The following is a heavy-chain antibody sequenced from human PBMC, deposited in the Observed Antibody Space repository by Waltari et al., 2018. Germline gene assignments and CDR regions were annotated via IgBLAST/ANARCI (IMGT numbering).Heavy chain of an antibody. V-gene: IGHV1-2*06. CDR1: GDTFSDSY. J-gene: IGHJ4*02. D-gene: IGHD1-26*01. CDR3: VTQRPWEDY. CDR2: MNPNNNYP. Sequence: QVQLVQSGADVRKRGGSVKVSCKTSGDTFSDSYIHWVRQAPGQGLEWMGRMNPNNNYPIYEQKFQGRVTMTRDTSITTAYMELSSLTSDDTALYYCVTQRPWEDYWGQGTRVTVSP.